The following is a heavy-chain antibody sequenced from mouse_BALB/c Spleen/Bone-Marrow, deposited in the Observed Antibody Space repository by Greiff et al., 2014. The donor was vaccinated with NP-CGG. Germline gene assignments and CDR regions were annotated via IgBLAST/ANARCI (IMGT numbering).Heavy chain of an antibody. CDR2: IDPANGNT. CDR1: GFNIKDTY. Sequence: VQLQQSGAELVKPGASVKLSCTASGFNIKDTYMHRVKQRPEQGLEWIGRIDPANGNTKYDPKFQGKATITADTSSNTAYLQLSSLTSEDTAVYYCARYYYGSSLFDYWGQGTTLTVSS. D-gene: IGHD1-1*01. V-gene: IGHV14-3*02. J-gene: IGHJ2*01. CDR3: ARYYYGSSLFDY.